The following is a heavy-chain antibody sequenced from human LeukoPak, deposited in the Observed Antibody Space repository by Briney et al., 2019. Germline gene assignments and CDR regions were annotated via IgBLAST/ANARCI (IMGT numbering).Heavy chain of an antibody. CDR1: GASISSYY. CDR2: IYYSGST. J-gene: IGHJ3*02. Sequence: PSETLSLTCTVSGASISSYYWSWVRQPPGKGLEWIGYIYYSGSTNYNPSLKSRVTISLDMSKNQFSLKMSSVTAADTALYYCARHFTYYYDTSGYPRDAFDIWGQGTMVTVSS. V-gene: IGHV4-59*08. D-gene: IGHD3-22*01. CDR3: ARHFTYYYDTSGYPRDAFDI.